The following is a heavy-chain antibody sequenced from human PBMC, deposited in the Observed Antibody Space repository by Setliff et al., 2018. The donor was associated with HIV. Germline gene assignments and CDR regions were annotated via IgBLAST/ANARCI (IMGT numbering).Heavy chain of an antibody. CDR2: IHYSGST. J-gene: IGHJ5*02. CDR1: GGSISRYF. V-gene: IGHV4-39*07. CDR3: ARAFDSSAPWIDL. D-gene: IGHD3-22*01. Sequence: SETLSLTCTVSGGSISRYFWGWIRQPPGKGLEWIATIHYSGSTYYNPSLKSRVTMSVDTSKNQFSLKLTSVTAADTAVYYCARAFDSSAPWIDLWAQGTLVTVSS.